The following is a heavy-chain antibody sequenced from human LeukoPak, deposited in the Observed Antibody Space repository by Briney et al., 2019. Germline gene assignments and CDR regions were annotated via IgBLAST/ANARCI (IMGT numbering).Heavy chain of an antibody. D-gene: IGHD3-10*01. Sequence: PGGSLRLSRAASGFPFHNYWMTWVRQAPGKGLEWVANINQDENEKYYLDSVKGRFAISRDNAETSLFLQMASLRVEDTAIYYCARGLYGSGRRSLMAHGGRGTLIPVS. V-gene: IGHV3-7*01. J-gene: IGHJ4*02. CDR2: INQDENEK. CDR3: ARGLYGSGRRSLMAH. CDR1: GFPFHNYW.